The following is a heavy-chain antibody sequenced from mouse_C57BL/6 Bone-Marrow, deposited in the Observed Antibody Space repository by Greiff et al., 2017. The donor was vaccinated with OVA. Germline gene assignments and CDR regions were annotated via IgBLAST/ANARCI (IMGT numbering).Heavy chain of an antibody. J-gene: IGHJ2*01. Sequence: EVQRVESEGGLVQPGSSMKLSCTASGFTFSDYYMAWVRQVPEKGLEWVANINYDGSSTYYLDSLKSRFIISRDNAKNILYLQMSSLKSEDTATYYCARGRSNYYIDYWGQGTTRTGSS. CDR2: INYDGSST. V-gene: IGHV5-16*01. D-gene: IGHD2-5*01. CDR1: GFTFSDYY. CDR3: ARGRSNYYIDY.